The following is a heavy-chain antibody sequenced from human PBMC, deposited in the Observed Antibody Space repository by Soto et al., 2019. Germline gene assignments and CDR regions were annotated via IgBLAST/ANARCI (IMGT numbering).Heavy chain of an antibody. D-gene: IGHD6-19*01. J-gene: IGHJ4*02. CDR3: ERGGEEPSCGWYAPPRALDY. CDR2: NYYSGSS. V-gene: IGHV4-31*03. Sequence: SETLSLTCTVSGGSISSGGYYWSWIRQHPGKGLEWIGYNYYSGSSYYNPFLKSRVTISVDTCKKQFSLKLSSVTAADTVVYYCERGGEEPSCGWYAPPRALDYWGQGTLVTVSS. CDR1: GGSISSGGYY.